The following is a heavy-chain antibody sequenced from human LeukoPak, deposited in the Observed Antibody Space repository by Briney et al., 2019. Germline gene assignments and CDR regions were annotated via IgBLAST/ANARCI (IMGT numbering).Heavy chain of an antibody. Sequence: SETLSLTCAVYGGSFSGYYWSWIRQPPGKGLEWIGEINHSGSTNYNPSLKSRVTISVDTSKNQFPLKLSSVTAADTAVYYCARVLGTMIVVALRNGGAFDIWGQGTMVTVSS. CDR2: INHSGST. D-gene: IGHD3-22*01. CDR1: GGSFSGYY. V-gene: IGHV4-34*01. CDR3: ARVLGTMIVVALRNGGAFDI. J-gene: IGHJ3*02.